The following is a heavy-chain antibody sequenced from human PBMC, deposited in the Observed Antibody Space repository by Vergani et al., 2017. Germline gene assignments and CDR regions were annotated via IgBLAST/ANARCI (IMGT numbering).Heavy chain of an antibody. CDR2: ISGSGGST. CDR3: AKANPRNSGYDYLYYYHAMDV. D-gene: IGHD5-12*01. J-gene: IGHJ6*02. CDR1: GFTFNHYA. V-gene: IGHV3-23*01. Sequence: EVQLLESGGDLVQPGGSLRLSCAASGFTFNHYAMNWVRQAPGKGLEWVSGISGSGGSTYAGSVKGRFTISRDSSKNTLYLQMNSLSAGDTAVYYCAKANPRNSGYDYLYYYHAMDVWGQGTTVTVSS.